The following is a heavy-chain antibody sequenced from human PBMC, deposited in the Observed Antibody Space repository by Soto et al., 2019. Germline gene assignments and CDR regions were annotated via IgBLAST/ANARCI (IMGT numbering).Heavy chain of an antibody. CDR1: GASISSYY. V-gene: IGHV4-59*01. D-gene: IGHD3-9*01. Sequence: PSETLSLTCSVSGASISSYYWTWIRQPPGGGLEWLGYMHHTQGTNDNPSLRGRVHMSIDTSMSQYSLRLTSVTAADTAVYYCARVPFVGYFDWLDPWGHGTLVTVSS. J-gene: IGHJ5*02. CDR3: ARVPFVGYFDWLDP. CDR2: MHHTQGT.